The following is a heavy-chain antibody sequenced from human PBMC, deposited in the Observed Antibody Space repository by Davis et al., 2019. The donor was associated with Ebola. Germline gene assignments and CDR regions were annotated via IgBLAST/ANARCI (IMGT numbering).Heavy chain of an antibody. V-gene: IGHV4-59*01. D-gene: IGHD4-17*01. Sequence: PSETLSLTCTVSGASIISDYWSWIRQPPGKGLEWIGYIYNSGTTNYNPSLNSRVTISVDTSKNQFSLKLRSVTAADTAVYYCARGVYGAFFDSWGQGALVTVSS. J-gene: IGHJ4*02. CDR1: GASIISDY. CDR2: IYNSGTT. CDR3: ARGVYGAFFDS.